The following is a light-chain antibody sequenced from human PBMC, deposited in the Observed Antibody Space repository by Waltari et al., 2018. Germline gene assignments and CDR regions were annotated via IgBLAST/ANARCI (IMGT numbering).Light chain of an antibody. CDR2: SAD. Sequence: QTVVTQEPSLTVSPGGTVTLTCASSAGAVTSGSFPTWFQQRPGQPPKSLIYSADNKPPWTPARFSGSFIGGKAALTVSGVQPEDEADYFCLLFYGGAYVFGTGTKLTVL. CDR1: AGAVTSGSF. CDR3: LLFYGGAYV. V-gene: IGLV7-43*01. J-gene: IGLJ1*01.